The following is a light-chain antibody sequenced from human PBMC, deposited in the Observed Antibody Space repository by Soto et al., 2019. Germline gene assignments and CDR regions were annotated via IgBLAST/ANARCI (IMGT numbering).Light chain of an antibody. CDR3: QQYGSSPRT. CDR1: QSVSRSS. CDR2: DAS. Sequence: EIVLAQSPATLSLSPGKIATLSCGASQSVSRSSLAWYQHKPGLAPRLLIYDASSRATGIPNRFSGSGSGTDFTLTISRLEPEDFAVYYCQQYGSSPRTFGQGNQVEIX. J-gene: IGKJ1*01. V-gene: IGKV3D-20*01.